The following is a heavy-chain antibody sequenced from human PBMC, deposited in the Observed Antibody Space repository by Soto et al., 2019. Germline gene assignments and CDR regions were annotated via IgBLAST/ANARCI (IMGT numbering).Heavy chain of an antibody. Sequence: ASVKVSCKASGYTFTSYYMHWVRQAPGQGLEWMGIINPSGGSTSYAQKFQGRVTMTRDTSTSTVYMELSSLRSEDTAVYYRARDYYDILTGYYEAPGPSYYYYGMDVWGQGTTVTVSS. J-gene: IGHJ6*02. CDR3: ARDYYDILTGYYEAPGPSYYYYGMDV. V-gene: IGHV1-46*01. CDR1: GYTFTSYY. CDR2: INPSGGST. D-gene: IGHD3-9*01.